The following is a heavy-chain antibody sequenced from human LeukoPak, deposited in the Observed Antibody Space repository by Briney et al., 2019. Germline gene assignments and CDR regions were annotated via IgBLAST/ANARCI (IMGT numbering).Heavy chain of an antibody. CDR3: ARDMGYDAFDI. V-gene: IGHV4-34*01. CDR2: INHSGST. Sequence: PSETLSLTCAVYGGSFSGYYGSWIRQPPGKGLEWIGEINHSGSTNYNPSLKSRVTISVDTSKNQFSLKLSSVTAADTAVYYCARDMGYDAFDIWGQGTMVTVSS. D-gene: IGHD3-10*01. CDR1: GGSFSGYY. J-gene: IGHJ3*02.